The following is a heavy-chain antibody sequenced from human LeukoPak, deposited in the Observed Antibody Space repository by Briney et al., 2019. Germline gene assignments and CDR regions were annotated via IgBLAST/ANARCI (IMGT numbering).Heavy chain of an antibody. CDR2: ISSSGSTI. CDR3: ARSRIAVAADDAFDI. J-gene: IGHJ3*02. Sequence: GGSLRLSCAASGFTFSSYDMNWVRQAPGKGLEWVSYISSSGSTIYYADSVKGRFTISRDNAKNSLYLQMNSLRAEDTAVYYCARSRIAVAADDAFDIWGQGTMVTVSS. D-gene: IGHD6-19*01. CDR1: GFTFSSYD. V-gene: IGHV3-48*03.